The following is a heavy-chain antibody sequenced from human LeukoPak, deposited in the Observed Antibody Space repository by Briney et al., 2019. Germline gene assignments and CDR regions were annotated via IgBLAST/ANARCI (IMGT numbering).Heavy chain of an antibody. V-gene: IGHV4-39*07. J-gene: IGHJ6*03. D-gene: IGHD5-18*01. Sequence: SETLSLSCTVSGGSISSSTYYWGWMRQPPGKGLEWIGSIYYSGSTYYNPSLKSRVTISVDTSKNQFSLKLSSVTAADTAVYYCARDRLQLTTPIYYYYMDVWGKGTTVTVSS. CDR2: IYYSGST. CDR1: GGSISSSTYY. CDR3: ARDRLQLTTPIYYYYMDV.